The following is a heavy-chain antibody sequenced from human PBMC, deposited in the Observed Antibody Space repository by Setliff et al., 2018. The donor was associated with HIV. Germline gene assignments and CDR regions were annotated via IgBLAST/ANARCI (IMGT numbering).Heavy chain of an antibody. CDR2: IYYSGTT. D-gene: IGHD3-10*01. CDR1: GGSISSYY. CDR3: ARGSRGDGAAFDI. V-gene: IGHV4-59*08. Sequence: SETLSLTCTVSGGSISSYYWSWIRQPPGKGLEWIAYIYYSGTTNYNPSLTSRVTISADTSKNQFSLKLNSVTAADTAVYYCARGSRGDGAAFDIWGQGTTVTVSS. J-gene: IGHJ3*02.